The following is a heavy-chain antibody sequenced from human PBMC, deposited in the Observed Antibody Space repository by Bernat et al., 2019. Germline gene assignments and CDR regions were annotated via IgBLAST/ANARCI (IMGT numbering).Heavy chain of an antibody. CDR2: ISAYNGNT. Sequence: QVQLVQSGAEVKKPGASVKVSCKASGYTFTSYGISCVRQAPGQGLEWMGWISAYNGNTNYAQKLQGRVNMTTDTSTSTAYMELRRLRSDDTAVYYCARTMVRGVIMRPNWFDPWGQGTLVTVSS. CDR3: ARTMVRGVIMRPNWFDP. V-gene: IGHV1-18*01. D-gene: IGHD3-10*01. J-gene: IGHJ5*02. CDR1: GYTFTSYG.